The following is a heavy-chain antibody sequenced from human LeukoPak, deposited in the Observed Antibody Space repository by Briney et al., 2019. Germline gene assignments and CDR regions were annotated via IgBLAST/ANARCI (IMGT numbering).Heavy chain of an antibody. Sequence: GGSLRHSCAASGFTFTSYAMNWVRQAPGKGLEWVSFISASGSSTHYADSVKGRFTISRDNSNKTLYLQINSLRAEDTAAYYCAKGAQYDFWTGYTLEYFDVWGKGTLVTVSS. CDR2: ISASGSST. CDR1: GFTFTSYA. D-gene: IGHD3-3*01. J-gene: IGHJ4*02. CDR3: AKGAQYDFWTGYTLEYFDV. V-gene: IGHV3-23*01.